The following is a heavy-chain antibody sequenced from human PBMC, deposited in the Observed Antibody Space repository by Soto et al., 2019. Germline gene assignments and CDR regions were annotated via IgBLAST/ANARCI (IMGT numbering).Heavy chain of an antibody. CDR3: ASLARYCSGGSCYSDY. Sequence: GGSLRLSCAASGFSFSDHYMSWFRQAPGRGLEWVSYISATSSFTKHADSVQGRFTVSRDNAKNSLYLQMNGLRAEDTAVYYCASLARYCSGGSCYSDYWGQGTLVTVSS. CDR2: ISATSSFT. CDR1: GFSFSDHY. J-gene: IGHJ4*01. V-gene: IGHV3-11*06. D-gene: IGHD2-15*01.